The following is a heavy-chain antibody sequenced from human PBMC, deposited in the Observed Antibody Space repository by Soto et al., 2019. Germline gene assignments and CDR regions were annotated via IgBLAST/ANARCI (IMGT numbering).Heavy chain of an antibody. V-gene: IGHV4-61*01. Sequence: SETLSLTCTVSGGSVSSSSYYWTWIRQPPGKGLEWIGYISSSGSTNYNPSLKSRVTISVDTSRDQFSLRLTSVTAADTAVYYCARDIRGYSRAFDYWGQVTLVTAS. D-gene: IGHD5-18*01. J-gene: IGHJ4*02. CDR3: ARDIRGYSRAFDY. CDR1: GGSVSSSSYY. CDR2: ISSSGST.